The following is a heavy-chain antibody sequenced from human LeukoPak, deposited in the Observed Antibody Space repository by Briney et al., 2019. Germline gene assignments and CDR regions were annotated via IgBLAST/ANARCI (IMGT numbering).Heavy chain of an antibody. Sequence: PSETLSLTGAVYGGSFSGYYWSWIRQPPGKGLEWIGEINHSGSTNYNPSLKSRVTISVDTSKNQFSLKLSSVTAADTAVYYCARAAIMSTSGGVIVSEYYFDYWGQGTLVTVSS. CDR1: GGSFSGYY. V-gene: IGHV4-34*01. CDR2: INHSGST. D-gene: IGHD3-16*02. J-gene: IGHJ4*02. CDR3: ARAAIMSTSGGVIVSEYYFDY.